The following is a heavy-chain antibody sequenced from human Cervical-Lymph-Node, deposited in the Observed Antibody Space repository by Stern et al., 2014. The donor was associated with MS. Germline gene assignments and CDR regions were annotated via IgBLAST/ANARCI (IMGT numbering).Heavy chain of an antibody. D-gene: IGHD6-6*01. CDR2: IIPIFGTA. CDR1: GGTFNTNV. Sequence: QLVQSGAEVKKPGSSVKVSCKASGGTFNTNVISWVRQAPGQGLEWMGGIIPIFGTALYAQKFQGRVTITANESTRAVYTELSSLRSEDTAVYYCARAAYSTSSYNYWGQGTLVIVSS. J-gene: IGHJ4*02. V-gene: IGHV1-69*01. CDR3: ARAAYSTSSYNY.